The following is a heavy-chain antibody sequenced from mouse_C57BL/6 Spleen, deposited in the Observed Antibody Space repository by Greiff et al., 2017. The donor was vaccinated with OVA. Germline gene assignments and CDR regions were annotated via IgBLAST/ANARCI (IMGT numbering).Heavy chain of an antibody. V-gene: IGHV6-3*01. CDR3: TGGGYSKGNYYAMDD. Sequence: EVKVEESGGGLVQPGGSMKLSCVASGFTFSNYWMNWVRQSPEKGLEWVAQIRLKSDNYASHDAVSVKGRFTISRDDSKSSVYLQMNSLRAEDTGIYSCTGGGYSKGNYYAMDDWGQGTSVTVSS. CDR1: GFTFSNYW. D-gene: IGHD2-5*01. CDR2: IRLKSDNYAS. J-gene: IGHJ4*01.